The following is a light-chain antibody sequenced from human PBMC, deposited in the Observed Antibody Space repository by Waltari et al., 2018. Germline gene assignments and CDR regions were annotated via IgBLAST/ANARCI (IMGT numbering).Light chain of an antibody. CDR1: QSIYRY. J-gene: IGKJ1*01. CDR3: LQTYSAPWK. CDR2: AAS. V-gene: IGKV1-39*01. Sequence: DIQLTQSPSSLSASVGDRVTITCRASQSIYRYLHWYQQKPGKAPKLLNYAASTLQSGVPSRFSGGGSGNDYSLSITRLQPEDLATYFCLQTYSAPWKFGRGTTVEIK.